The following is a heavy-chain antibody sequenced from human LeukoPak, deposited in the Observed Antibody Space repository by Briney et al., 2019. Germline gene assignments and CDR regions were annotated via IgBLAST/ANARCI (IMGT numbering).Heavy chain of an antibody. Sequence: SVKVSCKASGGTFSSYAISWVRQAPGQGLEWMGGIIPIFGTANYAQRFQGRVTITADNSTNIAYMELSSLRSEDTAVYYCARGGSYYFYNGMDVWGQGTTVTVSS. J-gene: IGHJ6*02. V-gene: IGHV1-69*06. D-gene: IGHD1-26*01. CDR2: IIPIFGTA. CDR3: ARGGSYYFYNGMDV. CDR1: GGTFSSYA.